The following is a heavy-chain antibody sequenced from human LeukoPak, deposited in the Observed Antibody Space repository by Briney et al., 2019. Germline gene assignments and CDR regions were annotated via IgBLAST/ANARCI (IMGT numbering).Heavy chain of an antibody. CDR3: ARIFRVATGDCSGGSCYFD. D-gene: IGHD2-15*01. J-gene: IGHJ4*02. V-gene: IGHV1-69*04. CDR2: IIPILGIA. Sequence: ASVKVSCKASGGTFSSYAISWVRQAPGQGLEWMGRIIPILGIANYAQKFQGRVTITADKSTTTAYMELSSLRSEATAVYYCARIFRVATGDCSGGSCYFDWGQGTLVTVSS. CDR1: GGTFSSYA.